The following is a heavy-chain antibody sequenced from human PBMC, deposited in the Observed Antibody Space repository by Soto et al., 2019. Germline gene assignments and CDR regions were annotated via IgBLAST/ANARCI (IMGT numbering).Heavy chain of an antibody. CDR2: INPKTGAT. D-gene: IGHD5-12*01. V-gene: IGHV1-2*02. CDR3: ARDLGGYDLYGPDT. Sequence: ASVQVSCKASGYTFTGYYIHWVRQAPGQGLEWVGWINPKTGATNFAQRFQGRVTLTRDTSIITAYMELSRLKSDDTAVYYCARDLGGYDLYGPDTWGQGTLVTVSS. CDR1: GYTFTGYY. J-gene: IGHJ5*02.